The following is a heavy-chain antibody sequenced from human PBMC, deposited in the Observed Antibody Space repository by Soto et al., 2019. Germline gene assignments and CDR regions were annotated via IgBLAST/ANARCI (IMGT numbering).Heavy chain of an antibody. J-gene: IGHJ4*02. CDR2: IYTGGAT. CDR3: ARVRLGDGYPFDY. V-gene: IGHV3-53*01. Sequence: VQLVESGGGLIQPGGSLRLSCAASGFTVSTNYMTWVRQAPGKGLEWVSVIYTGGATYYADSVKGRFTISRDSSKNTLYLQMIGLRAEDTAVYYCARVRLGDGYPFDYWGQGTLVTVSS. D-gene: IGHD3-16*01. CDR1: GFTVSTNY.